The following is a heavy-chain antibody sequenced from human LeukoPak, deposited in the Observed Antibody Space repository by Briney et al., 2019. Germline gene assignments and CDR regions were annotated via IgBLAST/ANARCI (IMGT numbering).Heavy chain of an antibody. CDR2: ISSSSSYI. Sequence: GGSLRLSCAASGFTXSSYSMNWVRQAPGXXLEWVSSISSSSSYIYYADSVKGRFTISRDNAKNSLYLQMNSLRAEDTAVYYCARDSYPLGPDYWGQGTLVTVSS. V-gene: IGHV3-21*01. D-gene: IGHD1-26*01. CDR1: GFTXSSYS. CDR3: ARDSYPLGPDY. J-gene: IGHJ4*02.